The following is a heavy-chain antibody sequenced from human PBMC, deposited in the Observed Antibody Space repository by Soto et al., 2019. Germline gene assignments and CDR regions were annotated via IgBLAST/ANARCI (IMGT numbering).Heavy chain of an antibody. CDR2: ISGSGGST. V-gene: IGHV3-23*01. CDR3: AKVSGNVWGSYRSPFYGMDV. J-gene: IGHJ6*02. CDR1: GFPFSSYA. D-gene: IGHD3-16*02. Sequence: GGSLSLSCAASGFPFSSYAMSWVRQAPGKGLEWVSAISGSGGSTYYADSVKGRFTISRDNSKNTLYLQMNSLRAEDTAVYYCAKVSGNVWGSYRSPFYGMDVWGQGTTVTVSS.